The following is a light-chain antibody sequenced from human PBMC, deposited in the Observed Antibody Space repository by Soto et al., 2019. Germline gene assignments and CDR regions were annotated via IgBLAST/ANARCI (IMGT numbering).Light chain of an antibody. CDR2: STS. Sequence: QAVVNQEPSFSVSPGGTVTLTCGVSSGSVSTRYYPSWYQQTPGQAPRTLIYSTSTRSSGVPDRFSGSIVGNKAALTISGAQADEESDYYCVLYMGSGIWVFGGGTQLTIL. J-gene: IGLJ3*02. CDR1: SGSVSTRYY. V-gene: IGLV8-61*01. CDR3: VLYMGSGIWV.